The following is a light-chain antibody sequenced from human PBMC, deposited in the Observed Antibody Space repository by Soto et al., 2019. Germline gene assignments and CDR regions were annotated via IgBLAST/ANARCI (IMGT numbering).Light chain of an antibody. CDR2: EVS. CDR1: SSDIGGYNY. Sequence: QSVLTQPASVSGSPGQSITISCTGTSSDIGGYNYVSWYQQHPGKAPKLMICEVSNRPSGVSNRFSGSKSGNTASLTISGLQAEDEDDYYCSSYTSSTTWVFGGGTKLTVL. J-gene: IGLJ3*02. CDR3: SSYTSSTTWV. V-gene: IGLV2-14*03.